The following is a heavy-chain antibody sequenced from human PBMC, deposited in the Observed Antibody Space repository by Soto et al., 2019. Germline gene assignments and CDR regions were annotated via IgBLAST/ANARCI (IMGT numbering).Heavy chain of an antibody. CDR3: ARESEDLTSNFDY. CDR2: ISSTTNYI. Sequence: GGSLRLSCAASGFTFSRFSMNWVRQAPGKGLEWVSSISSTTNYIYYGDSMKGRFTISRDNAKNSLYLEMNSLSAEDTAVYYCARESEDLTSNFDYWGQGTLVTVSS. J-gene: IGHJ4*02. V-gene: IGHV3-21*06. CDR1: GFTFSRFS.